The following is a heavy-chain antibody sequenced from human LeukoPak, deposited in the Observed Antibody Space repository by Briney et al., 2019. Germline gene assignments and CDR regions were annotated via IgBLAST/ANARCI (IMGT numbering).Heavy chain of an antibody. CDR2: IYYSGST. CDR1: GGSISSYY. D-gene: IGHD3-10*01. J-gene: IGHJ4*02. V-gene: IGHV4-59*01. CDR3: ARVPITMVRGVIFDY. Sequence: SETLSLTCTVSGGSISSYYWSWIRQPPGKGLEWIGYIYYSGSTNYNPSLKSRVTISVDTSKNQFSLKLSSVTAADTAVYYCARVPITMVRGVIFDYWGQGTLVTVSS.